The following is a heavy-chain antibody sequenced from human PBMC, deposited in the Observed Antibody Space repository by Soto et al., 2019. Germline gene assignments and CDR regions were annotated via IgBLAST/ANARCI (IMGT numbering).Heavy chain of an antibody. V-gene: IGHV3-23*04. D-gene: IGHD1-26*01. J-gene: IGHJ4*02. CDR2: LTNSASTT. CDR3: AQDFGGRRPFHF. Sequence: EEQLVESGGGLVQPGGSLRLSCVASGFTFGSYAMTWVRQAPGKGLEWVSALTNSASTTYYADSVTGRFTISRDNSKNTLYLQMNNLRAEDTAVYYCAQDFGGRRPFHFWGQGTLVTVSS. CDR1: GFTFGSYA.